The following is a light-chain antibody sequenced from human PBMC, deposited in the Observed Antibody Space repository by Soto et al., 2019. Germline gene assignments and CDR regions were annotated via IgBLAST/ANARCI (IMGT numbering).Light chain of an antibody. V-gene: IGLV2-14*03. CDR3: RSYTSTSPRV. CDR2: DVG. CDR1: SGDIGAYNY. Sequence: QSVLTQPASVSGSPGQSITISCTGTSGDIGAYNYVSWYQQHPGKAPKLIIYDVGNRPSGVSSRFSGSKSGNTASLTISGLQYEDEADYYCRSYTSTSPRVFGTGTKLTVL. J-gene: IGLJ1*01.